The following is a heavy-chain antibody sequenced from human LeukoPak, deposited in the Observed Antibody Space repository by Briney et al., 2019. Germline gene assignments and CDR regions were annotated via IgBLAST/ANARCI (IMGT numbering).Heavy chain of an antibody. CDR1: GFTFSTYA. CDR3: AKYCCSSTNSYVDY. D-gene: IGHD2-2*01. J-gene: IGHJ4*02. CDR2: IVDSGGST. V-gene: IGHV3-23*01. Sequence: GGSLRLSCAASGFTFSTYAMSWVRQAPGKGLEWVSPIVDSGGSTYNADSVKGRFTISRDNSKNTPYLQMNSLRAEDTAVYYCAKYCCSSTNSYVDYWGQGTLVTVSS.